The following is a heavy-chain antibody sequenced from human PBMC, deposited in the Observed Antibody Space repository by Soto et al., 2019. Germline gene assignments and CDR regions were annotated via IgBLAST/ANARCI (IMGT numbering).Heavy chain of an antibody. V-gene: IGHV1-18*01. J-gene: IGHJ4*02. CDR3: ATPPSSSWKKNFDY. D-gene: IGHD6-13*01. Sequence: ASVKVSCKASGYSFSSYGISWVRQAPGQGLECMGWISAYNGNTNYGQKLQGRVTMTTDTSTSTAYMELRSLRSDDTAVYYCATPPSSSWKKNFDYWGQGTRVTVSS. CDR1: GYSFSSYG. CDR2: ISAYNGNT.